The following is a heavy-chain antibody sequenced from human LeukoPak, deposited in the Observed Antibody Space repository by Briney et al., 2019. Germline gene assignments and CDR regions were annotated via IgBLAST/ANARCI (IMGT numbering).Heavy chain of an antibody. Sequence: ASVTVSCKASGYTFTGYYMHWARQAPGQGLEWMGWINPNSGGTNYAQKFQGRVTMTRDTSISTAYMELSRLRSDDTAVYYCARGEPDYYGSGSYFDYWGQGTLVTVSS. CDR3: ARGEPDYYGSGSYFDY. CDR2: INPNSGGT. CDR1: GYTFTGYY. V-gene: IGHV1-2*02. D-gene: IGHD3-10*01. J-gene: IGHJ4*02.